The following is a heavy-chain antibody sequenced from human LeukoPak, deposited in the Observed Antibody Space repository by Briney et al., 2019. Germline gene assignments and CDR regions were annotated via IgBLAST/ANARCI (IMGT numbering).Heavy chain of an antibody. J-gene: IGHJ4*02. CDR1: GLTFNFYG. D-gene: IGHD1-7*01. CDR3: AKDATPRNSIWVHFDS. V-gene: IGHV3-23*01. Sequence: GGSLRLSCAASGLTFNFYGMSWVRQAPGKGLEWVSSVGGGNDIYYADSVKGRFTGSRDEAKNTVYLQMNSLRAEDTAIYFCAKDATPRNSIWVHFDSWGQGTLVTVSS. CDR2: VGGGNDI.